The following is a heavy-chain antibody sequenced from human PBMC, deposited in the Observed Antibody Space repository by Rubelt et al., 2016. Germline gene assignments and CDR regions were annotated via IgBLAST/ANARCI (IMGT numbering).Heavy chain of an antibody. J-gene: IGHJ6*02. V-gene: IGHV1-69*01. D-gene: IGHD2-2*01. CDR2: IIPIFGTA. Sequence: QVQLVQSGAEVKKPGSSVKVSCKASGGTFSSYAISWVRQAPGQGLEWMGGIIPIFGTANYAQKFQGRVTITADESTSTACMGRCRLRSEDAAVYYCAREFLPAAPGFYYGMDVWGQGTTVTVSS. CDR1: GGTFSSYA. CDR3: AREFLPAAPGFYYGMDV.